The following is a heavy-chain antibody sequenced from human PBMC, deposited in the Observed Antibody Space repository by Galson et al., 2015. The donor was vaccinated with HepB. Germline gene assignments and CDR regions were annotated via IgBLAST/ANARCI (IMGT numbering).Heavy chain of an antibody. D-gene: IGHD7-27*01. CDR3: AKSIHLGRGFDS. J-gene: IGHJ4*02. Sequence: CAISGDSVSSNTVGWNWIRQSPSRGLEWLGRTYYRSKWSNDYAVSVKSRITINPDTSKNQFSLQLNSVTPKDTAVYYCAKSIHLGRGFDSWGQGTLVTVSS. CDR1: GDSVSSNTVG. CDR2: TYYRSKWSN. V-gene: IGHV6-1*01.